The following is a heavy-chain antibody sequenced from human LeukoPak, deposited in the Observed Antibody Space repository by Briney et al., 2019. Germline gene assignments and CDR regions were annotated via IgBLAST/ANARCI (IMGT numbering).Heavy chain of an antibody. CDR3: ARGGYYDFWTGYD. J-gene: IGHJ4*02. D-gene: IGHD3/OR15-3a*01. CDR2: IFYSGST. Sequence: SETLSLTCTVSGGSVSNYYWSWIRQPPGKRLEWIGYIFYSGSTNQNPSLKSRVTISLDTSKNQISLKLKSVTAADTAVYFCARGGYYDFWTGYDWGQGTLVTVSS. CDR1: GGSVSNYY. V-gene: IGHV4-59*08.